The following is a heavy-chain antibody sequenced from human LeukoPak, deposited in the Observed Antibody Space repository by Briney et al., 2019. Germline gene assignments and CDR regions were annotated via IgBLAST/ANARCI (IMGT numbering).Heavy chain of an antibody. D-gene: IGHD6-13*01. CDR3: ASQASSSWYGNWFDP. J-gene: IGHJ5*02. Sequence: GRSLRLSCAASGFTFSSYSMNWVRQAPGKGLEWVSSISGTSSHIYYADSVKGRFTISRDNAKNSLYLQMSGLRAEDTALYYCASQASSSWYGNWFDPWGQGTLVTVSS. CDR2: ISGTSSHI. CDR1: GFTFSSYS. V-gene: IGHV3-21*01.